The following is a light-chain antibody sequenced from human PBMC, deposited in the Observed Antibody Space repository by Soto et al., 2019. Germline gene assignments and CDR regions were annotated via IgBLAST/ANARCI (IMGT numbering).Light chain of an antibody. CDR2: VAS. CDR1: QSVSIN. J-gene: IGKJ4*01. CDR3: QQYSVWPLT. Sequence: EIVLTPSPATLSVSPGARATLSCRASQSVSINLAWYQPKPAQTPKLLIYVASTRATGIPARFSGSGSGTEFTLTISSLQSEDFAVYYCQQYSVWPLTFGGGTKVEFK. V-gene: IGKV3-15*01.